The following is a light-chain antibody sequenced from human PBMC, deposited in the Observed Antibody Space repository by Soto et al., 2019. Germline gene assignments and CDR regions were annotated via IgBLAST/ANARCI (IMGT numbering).Light chain of an antibody. Sequence: EIVMRQSPATLSVSPGERATLSCRASQSVSSDLAWYHQKPGQAPRLLIYGASTRATGIPDRFSGSGSGTDFTLTISRLEPEDFAVYYCQQYGSSGTFGQGTKVDIK. J-gene: IGKJ1*01. V-gene: IGKV3-20*01. CDR2: GAS. CDR1: QSVSSD. CDR3: QQYGSSGT.